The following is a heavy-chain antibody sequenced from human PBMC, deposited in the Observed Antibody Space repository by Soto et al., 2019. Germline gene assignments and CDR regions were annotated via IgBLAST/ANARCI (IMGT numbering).Heavy chain of an antibody. J-gene: IGHJ4*02. Sequence: SETLSLTCAVXGGSFSGYYWTWIRQPPGTGLEWIGEINHSGSTNYNPSLKSRVTVSVDTSKNQFSLKLTSVTAADTAVYYCAREKITGLFDYWGQGTLVTVSS. CDR3: AREKITGLFDY. D-gene: IGHD2-8*02. CDR1: GGSFSGYY. V-gene: IGHV4-34*01. CDR2: INHSGST.